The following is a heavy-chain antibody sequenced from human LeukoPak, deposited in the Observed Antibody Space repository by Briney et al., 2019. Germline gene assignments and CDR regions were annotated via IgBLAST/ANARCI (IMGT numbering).Heavy chain of an antibody. CDR2: ITYSGST. J-gene: IGHJ4*02. CDR3: ARERREQLLPPYTRSVTYFDY. V-gene: IGHV4-39*07. Sequence: TSETLSLTCTVSGGSITSNSYYWGWIRQPPGKGLEWIGSITYSGSTYYNPSLKRRVTISIDTSKNQFSLKLSSVTAADTAVYYCARERREQLLPPYTRSVTYFDYWGQGTLVTVSS. CDR1: GGSITSNSYY. D-gene: IGHD2-2*01.